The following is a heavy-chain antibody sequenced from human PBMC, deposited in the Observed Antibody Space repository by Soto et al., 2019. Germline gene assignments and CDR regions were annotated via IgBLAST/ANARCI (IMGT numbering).Heavy chain of an antibody. CDR1: GFTFSSYA. V-gene: IGHV3-30-3*01. J-gene: IGHJ4*02. D-gene: IGHD6-19*01. CDR3: ARDRLARGIPVAGRIDY. Sequence: PWVSLTLSCSASGFTFSSYAMHLVRQAPGKGLDGVTVISYDGSNQYYADSVKGRFTISRDDADNSLYLQMNSLRAEDTAVYYCARDRLARGIPVAGRIDYWGQGALVTVSS. CDR2: ISYDGSNQ.